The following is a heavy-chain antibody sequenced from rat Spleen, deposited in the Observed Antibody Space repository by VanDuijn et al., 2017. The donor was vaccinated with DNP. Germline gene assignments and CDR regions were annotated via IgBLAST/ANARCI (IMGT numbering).Heavy chain of an antibody. CDR3: TTASTTY. CDR1: GFTFNNHW. D-gene: IGHD1-5*01. J-gene: IGHJ2*01. CDR2: ITPSGGNT. V-gene: IGHV5-31*01. Sequence: EVQLVESGGGLVQPGRSLKLSCAASGFTFNNHWMTWIRQVPGKGLEWVASITPSGGNTYFPDSVKGRFTISRNNAESIIYLYMDSLRSEDTATYYCTTASTTYWGQGVMVTVSS.